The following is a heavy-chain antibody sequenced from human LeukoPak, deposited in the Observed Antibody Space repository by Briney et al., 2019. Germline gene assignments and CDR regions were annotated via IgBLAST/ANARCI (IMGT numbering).Heavy chain of an antibody. J-gene: IGHJ4*02. Sequence: SVKVSCKASGGTFSSYAISWVRQAPGQGPEWMGGIIPIFGTANYAQKFQGRVTITADESTSTAYMELSSLRSEDTAVYYCARVLDYNRPPDYWGQGTLVTVSS. V-gene: IGHV1-69*13. CDR3: ARVLDYNRPPDY. CDR2: IIPIFGTA. CDR1: GGTFSSYA. D-gene: IGHD4-11*01.